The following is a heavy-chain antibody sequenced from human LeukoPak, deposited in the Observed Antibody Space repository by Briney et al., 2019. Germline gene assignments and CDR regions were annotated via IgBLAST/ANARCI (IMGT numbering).Heavy chain of an antibody. V-gene: IGHV3-7*01. J-gene: IGHJ4*02. CDR3: ASGSHFNY. Sequence: GGSLRLSCAASGFIFSNYWMSWVRQAPGKGLGWVANMKEDGSETYYEDSVKGRFTIFRDNTKNSLYLQMSSLRADDTAVYYCASGSHFNYWGQGTLVTVSS. CDR1: GFIFSNYW. CDR2: MKEDGSET.